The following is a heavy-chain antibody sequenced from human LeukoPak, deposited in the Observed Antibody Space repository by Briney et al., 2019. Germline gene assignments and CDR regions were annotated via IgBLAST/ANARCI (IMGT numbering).Heavy chain of an antibody. CDR1: GFTSSIHS. CDR3: GRYVDRTFFDF. D-gene: IGHD3-9*01. CDR2: ISTSSSTI. J-gene: IGHJ4*02. Sequence: GGSLRLSCAASGFTSSIHSMNWVRQAPGKGLEWDLYISTSSSTIYYAASVNGRFTISRDNAKNSMYQQINSLRDEDTAVYYCGRYVDRTFFDFWGRGTVDSVS. V-gene: IGHV3-48*02.